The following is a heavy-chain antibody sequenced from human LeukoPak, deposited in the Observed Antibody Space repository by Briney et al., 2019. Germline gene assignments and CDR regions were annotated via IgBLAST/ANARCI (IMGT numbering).Heavy chain of an antibody. CDR2: ISTYDHDT. D-gene: IGHD2-15*01. Sequence: GASVKVFCKASGYTFTNYGISWVRQAPGQGLEWMAWISTYDHDTNYAQKFRGRVTMTTDTSTSTAYMELRSLGSDDTAVYYCVRDYSCSGGTCDDCFDPWGQGTLVTVSS. J-gene: IGHJ5*02. V-gene: IGHV1-18*01. CDR3: VRDYSCSGGTCDDCFDP. CDR1: GYTFTNYG.